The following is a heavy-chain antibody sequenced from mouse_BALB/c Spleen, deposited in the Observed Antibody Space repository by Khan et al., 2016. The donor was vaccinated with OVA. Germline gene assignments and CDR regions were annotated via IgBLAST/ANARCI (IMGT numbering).Heavy chain of an antibody. J-gene: IGHJ1*01. CDR3: ARGASYWYFDV. CDR1: GYTFTNYG. V-gene: IGHV9-1*02. Sequence: QVQLKQSGPELKKPGETVKISCKASGYTFTNYGMNWVKQAPGKGLKWMGWINTYTGEPTYTGDFMGRFAFSLETSASTAYLQINNRKDEDMAKYVCARGASYWYFDVWGAGTTVTVAS. CDR2: INTYTGEP.